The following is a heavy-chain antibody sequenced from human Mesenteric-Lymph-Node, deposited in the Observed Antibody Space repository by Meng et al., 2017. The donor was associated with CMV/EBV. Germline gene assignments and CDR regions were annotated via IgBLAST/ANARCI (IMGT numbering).Heavy chain of an antibody. Sequence: GESLKISCAASGFTFSSYWMTWVRQAPGKGLEWVANIKEDGSERSHVDSVKGRFTISRDNAKNSLYLQMNSLRAEDTAVYYCARALGNWFDPWGQGTLVTVSS. CDR2: IKEDGSER. V-gene: IGHV3-7*01. CDR1: GFTFSSYW. CDR3: ARALGNWFDP. J-gene: IGHJ5*02.